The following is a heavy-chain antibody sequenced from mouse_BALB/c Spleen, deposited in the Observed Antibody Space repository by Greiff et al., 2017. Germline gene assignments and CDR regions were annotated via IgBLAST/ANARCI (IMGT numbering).Heavy chain of an antibody. CDR1: GVDFSRYW. V-gene: IGHV4-1*02. CDR3: ARPHRSWFAY. J-gene: IGHJ3*01. CDR2: INPDSSTI. Sequence: GVDFSRYWMSWVRQAPGKGLEWIGEINPDSSTINYTPSLKDKFIISRDNAKNTLYLQMSKVRSEDTALYYCARPHRSWFAYWGQGTLVTVSA. D-gene: IGHD2-14*01.